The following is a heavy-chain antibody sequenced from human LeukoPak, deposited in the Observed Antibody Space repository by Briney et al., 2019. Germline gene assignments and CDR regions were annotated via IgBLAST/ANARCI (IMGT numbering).Heavy chain of an antibody. Sequence: GGSLRLSCAASGFTFSSYSMNWVRQAPGKGLEWVSYISSSSSTIYYADSVKGRFTISRDNAKNSLYLQMNSLRAEDTAVYYCARGYDFWSGYYTASSYWYFDLWGRGTLVTFSS. J-gene: IGHJ2*01. D-gene: IGHD3-3*01. CDR1: GFTFSSYS. CDR3: ARGYDFWSGYYTASSYWYFDL. CDR2: ISSSSSTI. V-gene: IGHV3-48*04.